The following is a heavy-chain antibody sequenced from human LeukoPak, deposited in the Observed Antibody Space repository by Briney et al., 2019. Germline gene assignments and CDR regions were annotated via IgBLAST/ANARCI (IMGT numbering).Heavy chain of an antibody. CDR1: GFIFSNYG. V-gene: IGHV3-33*01. Sequence: GGSLRLSCAASGFIFSNYGMHWVRQAPGKGLEWVAVIWNDGSNKYYADSVKGRFTISRDNSKNTLYLRMNSLRAEDTAVYYCARGLFVVVPAAIVSDFDYWGQGALVTVSS. D-gene: IGHD2-2*01. CDR2: IWNDGSNK. J-gene: IGHJ4*02. CDR3: ARGLFVVVPAAIVSDFDY.